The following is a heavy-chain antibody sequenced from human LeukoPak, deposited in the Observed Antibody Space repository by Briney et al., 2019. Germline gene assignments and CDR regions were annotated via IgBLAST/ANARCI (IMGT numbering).Heavy chain of an antibody. CDR3: ARGPYCGGDCYPGFDY. CDR1: GYTFTSYG. J-gene: IGHJ4*02. V-gene: IGHV1-18*04. D-gene: IGHD2-21*02. CDR2: ISAYNGNT. Sequence: ASVKVSCKASGYTFTSYGISWGRQAPGQGLEWMGWISAYNGNTNYAQMLQGRVTMTTDTSTSTAYMELRSLRSDDTAVYYCARGPYCGGDCYPGFDYWGQGTLVTVSS.